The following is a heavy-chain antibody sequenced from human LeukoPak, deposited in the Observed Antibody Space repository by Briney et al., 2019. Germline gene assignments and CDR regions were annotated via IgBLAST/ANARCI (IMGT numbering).Heavy chain of an antibody. CDR3: ARGDSRYYYYYMDV. CDR1: GFTVSNFG. V-gene: IGHV3-30*03. D-gene: IGHD3/OR15-3a*01. CDR2: ISYDGSNK. Sequence: GGSLRLSCAASGFTVSNFGMSWVRQAPGKGLEWVAVISYDGSNKYYADSVKGRFTISRDNSKNTLYLQMNSLRAEDTAVYYCARGDSRYYYYYMDVWGKGTTVTVSS. J-gene: IGHJ6*03.